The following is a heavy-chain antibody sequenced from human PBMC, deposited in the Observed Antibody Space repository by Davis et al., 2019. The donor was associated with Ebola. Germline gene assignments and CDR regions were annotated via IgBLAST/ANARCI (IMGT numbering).Heavy chain of an antibody. J-gene: IGHJ4*02. V-gene: IGHV3-23*01. CDR3: AKERSGYFYAFDD. CDR1: GFIFRSFG. D-gene: IGHD3-22*01. CDR2: ISGSDDTT. Sequence: GESLKISCAASGFIFRSFGMSWVRQAPGKGLEWVSGISGSDDTTYYADAVKGRFTISRDKSKDTLYLQMYSLRAEDTALYYCAKERSGYFYAFDDWGQGTLVTVSS.